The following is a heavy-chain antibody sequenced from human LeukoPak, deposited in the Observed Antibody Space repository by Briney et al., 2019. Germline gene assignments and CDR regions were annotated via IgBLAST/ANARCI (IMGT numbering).Heavy chain of an antibody. CDR3: ARDRSDYLYYFDY. CDR1: GHTFTTYY. CDR2: INPSGGST. D-gene: IGHD4-17*01. Sequence: ASVKVSCKASGHTFTTYYVHLVRQAPGQGLEWMGVINPSGGSTSYAQKFQGRVTMTRDTSTSTVYMELSSLRSEDTAVYYCARDRSDYLYYFDYWGQGTLVTVSS. V-gene: IGHV1-46*01. J-gene: IGHJ4*02.